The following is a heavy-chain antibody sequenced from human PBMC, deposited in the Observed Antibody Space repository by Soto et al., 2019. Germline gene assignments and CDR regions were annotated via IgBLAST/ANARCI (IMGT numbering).Heavy chain of an antibody. CDR3: TRAPSYGAFDI. J-gene: IGHJ3*02. Sequence: ASVKVSCKASGYAFTSYYIHWVRQAPGQGLEWMGIINPSGGSTTYAQKFQGRVTMTRDTSTSTVYMELSSLRSEDTAVYYCTRAPSYGAFDIWGQGKMVTVSS. V-gene: IGHV1-46*03. CDR1: GYAFTSYY. D-gene: IGHD4-17*01. CDR2: INPSGGST.